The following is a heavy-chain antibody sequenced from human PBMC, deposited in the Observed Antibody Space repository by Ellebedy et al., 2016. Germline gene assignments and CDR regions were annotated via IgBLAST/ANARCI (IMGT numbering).Heavy chain of an antibody. J-gene: IGHJ3*01. Sequence: GESLKISXAASGFSVTSNDMCWVRQAPGKGLELVSLIYGGGTSYYAESVKGRFTISRDNSKKTLYLQMSGLGAEDTAVYYCVTRHNGAFDFWGQGTMVTVSS. CDR1: GFSVTSND. CDR2: IYGGGTS. CDR3: VTRHNGAFDF. V-gene: IGHV3-53*01. D-gene: IGHD1-14*01.